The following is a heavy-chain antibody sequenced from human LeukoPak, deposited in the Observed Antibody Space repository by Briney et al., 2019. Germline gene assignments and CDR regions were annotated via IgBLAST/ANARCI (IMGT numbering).Heavy chain of an antibody. CDR1: GFTFSTYS. CDR2: ISSSSSYI. J-gene: IGHJ4*02. CDR3: ARASSSSWFHFDY. Sequence: PGGSLRLFCAASGFTFSTYSMNWVRQAPGKGLEWVSSISSSSSYIYYADSVKGRFTISGDNAKNSLYLQMNSLRAEDTAVYYCARASSSSWFHFDYWGQGTLVTVSS. D-gene: IGHD6-13*01. V-gene: IGHV3-21*01.